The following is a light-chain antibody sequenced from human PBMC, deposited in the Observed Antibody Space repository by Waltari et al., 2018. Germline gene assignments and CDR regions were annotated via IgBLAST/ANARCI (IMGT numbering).Light chain of an antibody. CDR3: QQYNNWPPLT. J-gene: IGKJ4*01. V-gene: IGKV3-15*01. CDR2: GAS. Sequence: EIVMTQSPATLSVSPGERATLSCRDSQSVSSNLAWYQQKPGQPPRLLIYGASTRATGIPARFSGSGSGTEFTLTISSMQSEDFAVYYCQQYNNWPPLTFGGGTKVEIK. CDR1: QSVSSN.